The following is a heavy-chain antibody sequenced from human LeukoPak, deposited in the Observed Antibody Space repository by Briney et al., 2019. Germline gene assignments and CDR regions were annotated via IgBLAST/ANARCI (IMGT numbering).Heavy chain of an antibody. J-gene: IGHJ4*02. D-gene: IGHD3-22*01. CDR3: AREDSVISGYYASRFFWFDY. CDR1: GASISSGAYY. Sequence: SETLSLTCTVSGASISSGAYYWSWVRQPAGKGLEWIGHVFASGSTNYNPSLKSRVTFSVDPSKNQFSLNLNSVTAADTAVHYCAREDSVISGYYASRFFWFDYWGQGTLVTVSS. V-gene: IGHV4-61*09. CDR2: VFASGST.